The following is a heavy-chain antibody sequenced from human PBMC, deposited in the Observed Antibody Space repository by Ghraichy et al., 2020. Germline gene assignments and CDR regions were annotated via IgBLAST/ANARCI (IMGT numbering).Heavy chain of an antibody. Sequence: SLRLSLTCAISGDSVSSNSAAWNWIRQSPSRGLEWLGRTYYRSKWYNDYAVSVKSRITINPDTSKNQFSLQLNSVTPEDTAVYYCARERAVAGRGDPYYFDYWGQGTLVTVSS. J-gene: IGHJ4*02. V-gene: IGHV6-1*01. D-gene: IGHD6-19*01. CDR1: GDSVSSNSAA. CDR2: TYYRSKWYN. CDR3: ARERAVAGRGDPYYFDY.